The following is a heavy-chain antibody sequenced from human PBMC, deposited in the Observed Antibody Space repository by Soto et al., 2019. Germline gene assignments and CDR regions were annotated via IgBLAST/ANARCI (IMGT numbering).Heavy chain of an antibody. V-gene: IGHV3-23*01. CDR1: GFTFSSYA. J-gene: IGHJ6*02. CDR2: ISGSGGST. D-gene: IGHD4-17*01. CDR3: AKDLHDYGDYQVNLYYYYYGMDV. Sequence: GGSLRLSCAASGFTFSSYAMSWVRQAPGKGLEWVSAISGSGGSTYYADSVKGRFTISRDNSKNTLYLQMNSLRAEDTAVYYCAKDLHDYGDYQVNLYYYYYGMDVWGQGTTVTVSS.